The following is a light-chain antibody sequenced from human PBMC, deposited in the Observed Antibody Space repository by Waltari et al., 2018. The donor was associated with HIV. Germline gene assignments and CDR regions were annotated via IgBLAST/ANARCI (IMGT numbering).Light chain of an antibody. V-gene: IGKV3-20*01. CDR2: DAS. Sequence: EIVLTQSPATLPLSPGERVILSCRASQSVGSNYLAWYQQRPGQAPRLLIHDASPRATGIPDRFSGSGSGTDFTLTISRLEPEDFAVYYCQQYGSSPLFTFGPGTKVDIK. CDR3: QQYGSSPLFT. J-gene: IGKJ3*01. CDR1: QSVGSNY.